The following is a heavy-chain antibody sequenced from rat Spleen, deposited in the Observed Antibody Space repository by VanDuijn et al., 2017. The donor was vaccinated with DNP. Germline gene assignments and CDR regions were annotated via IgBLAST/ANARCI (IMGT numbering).Heavy chain of an antibody. Sequence: QVQLRQSGAEPAKPGSSVKISCKASGYTFTTYYMTWIKQTTGQGLEYLGYINMGSGGTNYNEKFRGKATLTVDTSSNTAFMQLSSLTPDDSAVYYCARRRLPYWYFDFWGPGTMVTVSS. D-gene: IGHD1-4*01. V-gene: IGHV1-43*01. J-gene: IGHJ1*01. CDR2: INMGSGGT. CDR3: ARRRLPYWYFDF. CDR1: GYTFTTYY.